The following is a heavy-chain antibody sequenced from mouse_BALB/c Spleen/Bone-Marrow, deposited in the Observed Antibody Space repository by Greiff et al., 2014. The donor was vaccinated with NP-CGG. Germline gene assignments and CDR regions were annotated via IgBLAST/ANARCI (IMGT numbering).Heavy chain of an antibody. V-gene: IGHV7-3*02. J-gene: IGHJ1*01. D-gene: IGHD3-3*01. CDR3: ARDAGRLFFDV. CDR2: IRNKANGYTT. Sequence: DVQLVESGGGLVQPGGSLRLSCATSGFTFTDYYMNWVRQPPGMALEWLGFIRNKANGYTTDYSTSVKGRFTISRDNSQNILYLQMNTLRTEDSATYYCARDAGRLFFDVWGAGTTVTVSS. CDR1: GFTFTDYY.